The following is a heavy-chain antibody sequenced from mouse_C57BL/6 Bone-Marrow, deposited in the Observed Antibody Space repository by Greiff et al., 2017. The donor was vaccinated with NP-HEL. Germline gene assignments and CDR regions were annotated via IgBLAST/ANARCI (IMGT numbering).Heavy chain of an antibody. CDR2: IYPGDGDT. J-gene: IGHJ2*01. CDR3: ARAVYYDGSRALGD. D-gene: IGHD1-1*01. Sequence: VKVVESGPELVKPGASVKISCKASGYAFSSSWMNWVKQRPGKGLEWIGRIYPGDGDTNYNGKFKGKATLTADKSSSTAYMQLSSLTSEDSAVYFCARAVYYDGSRALGDGGQGTTLTVSS. CDR1: GYAFSSSW. V-gene: IGHV1-82*01.